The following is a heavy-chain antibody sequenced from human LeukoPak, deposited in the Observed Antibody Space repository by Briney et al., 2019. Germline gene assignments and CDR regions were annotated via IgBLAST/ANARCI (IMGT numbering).Heavy chain of an antibody. CDR3: ARLKASGHYYDSSGYYHYYYYYYGMDV. V-gene: IGHV5-51*01. CDR1: GYSFTNYW. Sequence: PGESLKISCKGSGYSFTNYWIGWVRQMPGKGLEWMGSFYPGDSDTRYSPSFQGQVTISADKSISTAYLQWSSLKASDTAMYYCARLKASGHYYDSSGYYHYYYYYYGMDVWGQGTTVTVSS. J-gene: IGHJ6*02. CDR2: FYPGDSDT. D-gene: IGHD3-22*01.